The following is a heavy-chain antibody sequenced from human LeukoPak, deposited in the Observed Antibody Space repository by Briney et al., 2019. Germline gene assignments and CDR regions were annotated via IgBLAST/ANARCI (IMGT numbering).Heavy chain of an antibody. V-gene: IGHV3-23*01. D-gene: IGHD6-19*01. CDR1: GFTFSSYA. J-gene: IGHJ6*02. Sequence: GGSLRLSCAASGFTFSSYAMCWVRQAPGKGLEWVSAISGSGGSTYYADSVKGRFAISRDNSKNTLYLQMNSLRAEDTAVYYCANRLEQWLVGGYYGMDVWGQGTTVTVSS. CDR2: ISGSGGST. CDR3: ANRLEQWLVGGYYGMDV.